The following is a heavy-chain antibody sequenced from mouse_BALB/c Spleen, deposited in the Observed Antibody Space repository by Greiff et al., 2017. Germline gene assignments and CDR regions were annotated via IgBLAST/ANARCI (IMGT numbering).Heavy chain of an antibody. CDR3: ARIYDGYYGGKNYFDY. V-gene: IGHV5-9-4*01. D-gene: IGHD2-3*01. CDR2: ISSGGSYT. CDR1: GFTFSSYA. J-gene: IGHJ2*01. Sequence: EVKVEESGGGLVKPGGSLKLSCAASGFTFSSYAMSWVRQSPEKRLEWVAEISSGGSYTYYPDTVTGRFTISRDNAKNTLYLEMSSLRSEDTAMYYCARIYDGYYGGKNYFDYWGQGTTLTVSS.